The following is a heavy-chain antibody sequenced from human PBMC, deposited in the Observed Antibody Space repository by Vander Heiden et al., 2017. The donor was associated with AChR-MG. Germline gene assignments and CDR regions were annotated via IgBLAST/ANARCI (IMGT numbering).Heavy chain of an antibody. D-gene: IGHD6-6*01. CDR2: IWYDGSNK. CDR1: GLTFSSYG. Sequence: QVQLVESGGGVVQPGRSLRLSCAASGLTFSSYGMHWVRQAPGKGLEGGAVIWYDGSNKYYADSVKGRFTISRDNSKDTLYLQMNSLRAEDTAGYYCARDPSSSGDYYYYGMDVWGQGTTVTVSS. J-gene: IGHJ6*02. V-gene: IGHV3-33*01. CDR3: ARDPSSSGDYYYYGMDV.